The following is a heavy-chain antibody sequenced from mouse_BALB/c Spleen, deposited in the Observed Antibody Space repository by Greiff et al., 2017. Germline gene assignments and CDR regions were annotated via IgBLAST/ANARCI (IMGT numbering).Heavy chain of an antibody. CDR3: ARRRVVARSYWYFDV. Sequence: VQLQQSGAELAKPGASVKMSCKASGYTFTSYWMHWVKQRPGQGLEWIGYINPNTGYTEYNQKFKDKATLTADKSSSTAYMQLSSLTSEDSAVYYCARRRVVARSYWYFDVWGAGTTVTVSS. J-gene: IGHJ1*01. CDR1: GYTFTSYW. D-gene: IGHD1-1*01. V-gene: IGHV1-7*01. CDR2: INPNTGYT.